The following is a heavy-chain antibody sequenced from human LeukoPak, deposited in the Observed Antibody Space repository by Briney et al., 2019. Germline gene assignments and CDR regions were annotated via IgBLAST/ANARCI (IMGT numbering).Heavy chain of an antibody. CDR2: INAGNGNT. Sequence: ASVKVSCKASGCTFTSYAMHWVRQAPGQRLEWMGWINAGNGNTKYSQKFQGRVTITRDTSASTAYMELSSLRSEDTAVYYCARDYDFWSGYPHFDYWGQGTLVTVSS. CDR1: GCTFTSYA. CDR3: ARDYDFWSGYPHFDY. D-gene: IGHD3-3*01. J-gene: IGHJ4*02. V-gene: IGHV1-3*01.